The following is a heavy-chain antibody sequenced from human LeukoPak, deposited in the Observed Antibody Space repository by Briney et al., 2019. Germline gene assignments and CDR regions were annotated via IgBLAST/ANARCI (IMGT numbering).Heavy chain of an antibody. CDR1: GFTFSSYS. Sequence: GGSLRLSCAASGFTFSSYSMSWVRQAPGKGLEWVSRISGSGGRIDYADSVKGRFTISRDNSKNTLSLQMNSLTAEDAAVYYCAKNPRLEGWIYFDSWGQGILVTVSS. D-gene: IGHD1-1*01. V-gene: IGHV3-23*01. J-gene: IGHJ4*02. CDR2: ISGSGGRI. CDR3: AKNPRLEGWIYFDS.